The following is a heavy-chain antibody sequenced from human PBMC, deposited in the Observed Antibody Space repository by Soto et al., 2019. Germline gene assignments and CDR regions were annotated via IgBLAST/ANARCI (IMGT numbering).Heavy chain of an antibody. CDR2: IYHSGST. V-gene: IGHV4-30-2*01. CDR3: ARVGEYCSGGSCPNWFDP. D-gene: IGHD2-15*01. Sequence: TLSLTCAVSGGSISSGGYSWSWIRQPPGKGLEWIGYIYHSGSTYYNPSLKSRVTISVDRSKNQFSLKLSSVTAADTAVYYCARVGEYCSGGSCPNWFDPWGQGTLSPSPQ. J-gene: IGHJ5*02. CDR1: GGSISSGGYS.